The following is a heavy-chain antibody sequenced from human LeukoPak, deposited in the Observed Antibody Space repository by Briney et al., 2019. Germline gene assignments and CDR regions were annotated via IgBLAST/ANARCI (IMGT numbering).Heavy chain of an antibody. Sequence: PGGSLRLSCAASGFTFSSYGMHWVRQAPGKGLEGVAFIRYDGRNKDYADSVKGRFTISRDNSKNTLYLQMDSLRAEDTAVYYCAKEKISYTSSSGQGYWGQGTLVTVSS. D-gene: IGHD6-6*01. CDR1: GFTFSSYG. CDR3: AKEKISYTSSSGQGY. CDR2: IRYDGRNK. V-gene: IGHV3-30*02. J-gene: IGHJ4*02.